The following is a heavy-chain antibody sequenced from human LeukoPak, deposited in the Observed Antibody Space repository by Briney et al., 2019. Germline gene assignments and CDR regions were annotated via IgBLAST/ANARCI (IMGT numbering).Heavy chain of an antibody. J-gene: IGHJ4*02. D-gene: IGHD1-26*01. CDR2: INHSGST. CDR3: ASAVLVGATYFDY. Sequence: SETLSLTCAVYGGSFSGYYWSWIRQPPGKGLEWIGEINHSGSTNYNPSLKSRVTISVDTSKNQFSLKLSSVTAADTAVYYCASAVLVGATYFDYWGQGTLVTVSS. CDR1: GGSFSGYY. V-gene: IGHV4-34*01.